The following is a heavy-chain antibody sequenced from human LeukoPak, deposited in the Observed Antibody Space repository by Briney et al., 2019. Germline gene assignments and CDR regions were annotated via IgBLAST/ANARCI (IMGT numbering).Heavy chain of an antibody. CDR1: GGTFSSYA. CDR3: ARERGQGYYYDSSGSPGDY. CDR2: IIPILGTA. V-gene: IGHV1-69*04. Sequence: SVKVSCKASGGTFSSYAISWVRQAPGQGLEWMGRIIPILGTANYAQKFQGRVTITADKSTSTAYMELSSLRSGDTAVYYCARERGQGYYYDSSGSPGDYWGQGTLVTVSS. J-gene: IGHJ4*02. D-gene: IGHD3-22*01.